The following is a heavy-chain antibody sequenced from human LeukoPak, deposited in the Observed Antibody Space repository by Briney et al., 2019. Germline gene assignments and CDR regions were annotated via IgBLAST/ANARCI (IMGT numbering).Heavy chain of an antibody. Sequence: GGSLRLSCAASGFTFSSYAMSWVRQAPGKGLEWVSAISGSGGSTYYADSVKGRFTISRDNSKNTLYLQMNSLRAEDTAVYYCAKARYYDYVWGSYRSSYFDYWGQGTLVTVSS. CDR3: AKARYYDYVWGSYRSSYFDY. CDR1: GFTFSSYA. J-gene: IGHJ4*02. V-gene: IGHV3-23*01. CDR2: ISGSGGST. D-gene: IGHD3-16*01.